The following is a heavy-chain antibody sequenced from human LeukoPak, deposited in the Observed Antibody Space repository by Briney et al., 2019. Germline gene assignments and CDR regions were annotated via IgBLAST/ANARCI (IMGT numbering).Heavy chain of an antibody. V-gene: IGHV3-13*01. CDR2: IGTLLDT. Sequence: PGGSLRLSCAASGFTFSGFDMHWVRQAPGKGLEWVSGIGTLLDTDYPDSPKGRFTISRENAKNSVFLQMNNVRAGDTAVYYCVRGRNNDYYDDSGYSPYWGQGTLVTVSS. D-gene: IGHD3-22*01. CDR1: GFTFSGFD. J-gene: IGHJ4*02. CDR3: VRGRNNDYYDDSGYSPY.